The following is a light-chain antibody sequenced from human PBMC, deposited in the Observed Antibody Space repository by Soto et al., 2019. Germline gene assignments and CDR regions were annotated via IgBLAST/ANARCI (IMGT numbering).Light chain of an antibody. J-gene: IGLJ2*01. CDR2: DVS. CDR3: SSYTSSSTLV. V-gene: IGLV2-14*01. Sequence: QSALTQPASVSGSPGQSITISLTGTSSEVGGYNYVSWYQQHPGKAPKLMIYDVSNRPSGVSNRFSGSKSGNTASLTISGLEAEDEADYYCSSYTSSSTLVFGGGTKLTVL. CDR1: SSEVGGYNY.